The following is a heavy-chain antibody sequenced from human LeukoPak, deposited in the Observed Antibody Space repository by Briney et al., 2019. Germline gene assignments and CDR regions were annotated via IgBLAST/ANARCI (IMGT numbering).Heavy chain of an antibody. CDR2: IYTSGST. Sequence: SETLSLTCTVSGGSISSYYWSWIRQPPGKGLEWIGRIYTSGSTNYNPSLKSRVTISVDTSKNQFSLKLSSVTAADTAVYYCSGTYGSGSYYTQDGFDPWGQGTLVTVSS. V-gene: IGHV4-4*07. J-gene: IGHJ5*02. CDR1: GGSISSYY. CDR3: SGTYGSGSYYTQDGFDP. D-gene: IGHD3-10*01.